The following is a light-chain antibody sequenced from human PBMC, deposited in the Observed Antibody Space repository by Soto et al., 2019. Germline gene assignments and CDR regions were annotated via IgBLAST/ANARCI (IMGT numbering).Light chain of an antibody. CDR3: QQYSSSPS. CDR2: GAS. V-gene: IGKV3-15*01. J-gene: IGKJ5*01. Sequence: EIVMTQSPTTLSVSPGERATLSCRASQSVSTTLAWYQQKPGQVPSLLIYGASTRASGIPARFSGSGSGTDFTLTIGSLQSEDFAVYYCQQYSSSPSFGQGTRLEIK. CDR1: QSVSTT.